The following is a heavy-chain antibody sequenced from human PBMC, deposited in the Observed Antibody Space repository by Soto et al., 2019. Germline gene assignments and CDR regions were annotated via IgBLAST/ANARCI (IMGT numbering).Heavy chain of an antibody. D-gene: IGHD3-22*01. Sequence: PSETLSLTCTVSGGSISSYYWSWIRQPPGMGLERIGNIYYSGNTNYNPSLKSRVTISVDTSKNHFSLNLYSVTAADTAVYYCARRRYYYDTTGFDIWGQGTMVNVSS. CDR3: ARRRYYYDTTGFDI. V-gene: IGHV4-59*08. CDR1: GGSISSYY. J-gene: IGHJ3*02. CDR2: IYYSGNT.